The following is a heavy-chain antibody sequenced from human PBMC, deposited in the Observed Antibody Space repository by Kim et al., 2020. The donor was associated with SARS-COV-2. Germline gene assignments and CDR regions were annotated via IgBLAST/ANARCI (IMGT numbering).Heavy chain of an antibody. Sequence: GGSLRLSCAASGFSFSSYSMNWVRQAPGKGLEWVSYIGSTGSTTDYADSVKGRFTISRDNAKNSLYLQMNSLRDEDTAVYYCARDGYYDSWAYYYDDAFDIWGQGTLVTVSS. CDR1: GFSFSSYS. D-gene: IGHD3-22*01. J-gene: IGHJ3*02. CDR3: ARDGYYDSWAYYYDDAFDI. V-gene: IGHV3-48*02. CDR2: IGSTGSTT.